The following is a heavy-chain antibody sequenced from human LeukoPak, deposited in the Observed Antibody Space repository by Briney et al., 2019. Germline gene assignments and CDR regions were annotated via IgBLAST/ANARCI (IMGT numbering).Heavy chain of an antibody. CDR2: ISSSSSYI. V-gene: IGHV3-21*01. Sequence: GGSLRLSCAASGFTFSSYSMNWVRQAPGKGLGWVSSISSSSSYIYYADSVKGRFTISRDNAKNSLYLQMNSLRAEDTAVYYCARTNWNDDGEWFDPWGQGTLVTVSS. J-gene: IGHJ5*02. D-gene: IGHD1-20*01. CDR1: GFTFSSYS. CDR3: ARTNWNDDGEWFDP.